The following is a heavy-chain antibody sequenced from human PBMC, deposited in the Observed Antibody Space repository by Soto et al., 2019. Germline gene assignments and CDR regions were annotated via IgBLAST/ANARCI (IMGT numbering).Heavy chain of an antibody. J-gene: IGHJ4*02. D-gene: IGHD3-22*01. Sequence: EVQLLESGGGLVQPGGSLRLSCAASGFTFSSYAMSWVRQAPGKGLEWVSAISGSGGSTYYADSVKGRFTISRDNSKNTLYLQMNSLRADDTAVYYCAKVGLITMIVLDYFDYWGQGTLVTVSS. CDR2: ISGSGGST. V-gene: IGHV3-23*01. CDR3: AKVGLITMIVLDYFDY. CDR1: GFTFSSYA.